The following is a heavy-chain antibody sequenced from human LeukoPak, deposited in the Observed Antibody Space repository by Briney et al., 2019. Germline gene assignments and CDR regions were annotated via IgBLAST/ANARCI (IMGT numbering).Heavy chain of an antibody. CDR2: IIPILGIA. CDR1: GFTFTSYD. CDR3: ARGYGDYANAEYFQH. V-gene: IGHV1-69*04. D-gene: IGHD4-17*01. J-gene: IGHJ1*01. Sequence: SVTVSCKASGFTFTSYDINWVRQAPGQGLEWMGRIIPILGIANYAQKFQGRVTITADKSTSTAYMELSSLRSEDTAVYYCARGYGDYANAEYFQHWGQGTLVTVSS.